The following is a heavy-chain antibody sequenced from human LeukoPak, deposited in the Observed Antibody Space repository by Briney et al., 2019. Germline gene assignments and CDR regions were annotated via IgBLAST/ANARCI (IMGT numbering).Heavy chain of an antibody. Sequence: SETLSLTCTVSGGSISSYYWSWIRQPPGKGLEWIGYIYYSGGTNYNPSLKSRVTISVDTSKNQFSLKLSSVTAADTAVYYCARDRRYCSSTSCPYYFDYWGQGTLVTVSS. CDR3: ARDRRYCSSTSCPYYFDY. V-gene: IGHV4-59*01. CDR1: GGSISSYY. D-gene: IGHD2-2*01. CDR2: IYYSGGT. J-gene: IGHJ4*02.